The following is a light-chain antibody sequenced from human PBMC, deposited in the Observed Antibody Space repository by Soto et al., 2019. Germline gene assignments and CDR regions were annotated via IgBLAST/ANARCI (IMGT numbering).Light chain of an antibody. CDR3: QHYGSSPPMYT. Sequence: EIVLTQSPGTLSLSPGERATLSCRASQSVSTTYLGWYQQKPGQAPRLLVYGTSRRATGIPDRLSGSGSGTDFTLPISSLEPEDFAVYYCQHYGSSPPMYTFGQGTKLEIK. V-gene: IGKV3-20*01. CDR1: QSVSTTY. CDR2: GTS. J-gene: IGKJ2*01.